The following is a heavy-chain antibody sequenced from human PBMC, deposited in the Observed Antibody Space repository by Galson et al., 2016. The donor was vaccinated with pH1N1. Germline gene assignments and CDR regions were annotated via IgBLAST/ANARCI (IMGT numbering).Heavy chain of an antibody. V-gene: IGHV3-48*04. CDR2: VSTGRRVV. Sequence: SLRLSCAASGFIFSDYSFIWVRQAPGKGLEWLSYVSTGRRVVQYADSVKGRLTISRDNAQRSVYLQINSLRLEDTAVYHCARLAYGDSFDYWGQGTLVTAAS. CDR3: ARLAYGDSFDY. J-gene: IGHJ4*02. CDR1: GFIFSDYS. D-gene: IGHD4-17*01.